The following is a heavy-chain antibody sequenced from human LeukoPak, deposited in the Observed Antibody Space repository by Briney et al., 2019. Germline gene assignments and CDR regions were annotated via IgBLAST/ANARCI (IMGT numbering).Heavy chain of an antibody. J-gene: IGHJ4*02. CDR2: IIPILGIA. Sequence: SVKVSCKASGGTFSSYAISWVRQAPGQGLEWMGRIIPILGIANYAQKFQGRVTMTTDTSTSTAYMELRSLRSDDTAVYYCARGHTTGGAFDYWGQGTLVTVSS. CDR1: GGTFSSYA. V-gene: IGHV1-69*04. CDR3: ARGHTTGGAFDY. D-gene: IGHD4-17*01.